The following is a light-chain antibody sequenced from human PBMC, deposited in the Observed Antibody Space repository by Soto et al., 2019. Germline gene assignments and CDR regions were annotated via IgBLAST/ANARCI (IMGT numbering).Light chain of an antibody. CDR1: QSVSSY. CDR2: YAS. J-gene: IGKJ5*01. V-gene: IGKV3-11*01. CDR3: QQRSNWPPT. Sequence: EIVLTQSPATLSLSPGERSTLSCMASQSVSSYLAWYQQKPGQAPRLLIYYASNRATGIPARFSGSGSGTDFTLTISSLEPEDFEVYYCQQRSNWPPTFGQGTRLEIK.